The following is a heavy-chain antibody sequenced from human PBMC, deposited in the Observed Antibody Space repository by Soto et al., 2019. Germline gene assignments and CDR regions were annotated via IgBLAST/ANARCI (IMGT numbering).Heavy chain of an antibody. CDR1: GYTFTSYG. V-gene: IGHV1-18*01. D-gene: IGHD1-26*01. Sequence: QVQLVQSGAEVKKPGASVKVSCKASGYTFTSYGISWVRQAPGQGLEWMGWIGAYNGNTNYAQKLQGRVTMTTDTSTSTAYSELRSLRSDDTAVYYCERSVGGSYSYYYSMAVCGQGTTDTVSS. J-gene: IGHJ6*02. CDR2: IGAYNGNT. CDR3: ERSVGGSYSYYYSMAV.